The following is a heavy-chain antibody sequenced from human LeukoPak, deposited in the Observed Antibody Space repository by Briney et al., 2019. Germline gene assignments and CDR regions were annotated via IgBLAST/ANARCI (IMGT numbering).Heavy chain of an antibody. CDR2: ISGGGTTI. Sequence: GGSLRLSCAASGFTFSSYWMSWVRQAPGKGLEWVSYISGGGTTIYYADSVKGRFTISRDSAKDSLDLQMNSLRAEDTAVYYCAREPVYYYYMDVWGKGTTVTVSS. CDR1: GFTFSSYW. CDR3: AREPVYYYYMDV. V-gene: IGHV3-48*01. J-gene: IGHJ6*03.